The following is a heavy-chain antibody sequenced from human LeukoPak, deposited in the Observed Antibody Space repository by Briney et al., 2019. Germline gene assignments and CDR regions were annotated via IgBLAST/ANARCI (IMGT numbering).Heavy chain of an antibody. V-gene: IGHV1-18*01. J-gene: IGHJ6*02. Sequence: GASVKVSCKASGYTFTSYGISWVRQAPGQGLEWMGWISAYNGNTNYEQKLQGRVTMTTDTSTSTAYMELRSLRSDDTAVYYCARKPLRYFDWLMTDYYGMDVWGQGTTVTVSS. CDR2: ISAYNGNT. CDR1: GYTFTSYG. D-gene: IGHD3-9*01. CDR3: ARKPLRYFDWLMTDYYGMDV.